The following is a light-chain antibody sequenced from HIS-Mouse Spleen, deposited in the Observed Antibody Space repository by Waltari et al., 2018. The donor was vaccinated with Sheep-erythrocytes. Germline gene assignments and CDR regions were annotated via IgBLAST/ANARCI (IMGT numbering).Light chain of an antibody. Sequence: SYELTQPPSVSVSLGQTARITCPGPALSNKYAYWYQQKAGPPPVLVIYEDSKRPSGIPERFSGSSSGTMATLTISGAQVEDEADYYCYSTDSSGNGVFGGGTKLTVL. CDR2: EDS. CDR1: ALSNKY. V-gene: IGLV3-10*01. CDR3: YSTDSSGNGV. J-gene: IGLJ2*01.